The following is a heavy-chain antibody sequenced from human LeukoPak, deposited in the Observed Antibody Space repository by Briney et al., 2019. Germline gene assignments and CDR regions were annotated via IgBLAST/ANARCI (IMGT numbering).Heavy chain of an antibody. J-gene: IGHJ4*02. CDR3: ARVATSPGIPVLQVFDH. D-gene: IGHD6-19*01. Sequence: GASVKVSCKASGYTFTSYGISWVRQAPGQGLEWMGWISAYNGNTNYAQRLQGRVTMTTDTSTSTAYMELRSLRSDDTAVYYCARVATSPGIPVLQVFDHWGQGTLVTVSS. CDR2: ISAYNGNT. CDR1: GYTFTSYG. V-gene: IGHV1-18*01.